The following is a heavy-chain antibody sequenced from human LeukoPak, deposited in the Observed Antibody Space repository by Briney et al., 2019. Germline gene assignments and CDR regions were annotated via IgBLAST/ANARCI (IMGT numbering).Heavy chain of an antibody. CDR1: GYTFDTSS. Sequence: ASVNVSCKAFGYTFDTSSISWVRQAPGQRLEWMGWISPKNGNTHYAQGVQGRVTMTTDTSRSTAYMELRSLRSDDTAVYYCTRVRNSNNWWGAFDIRGQGTMITVSS. CDR2: ISPKNGNT. V-gene: IGHV1-18*01. CDR3: TRVRNSNNWWGAFDI. D-gene: IGHD1-1*01. J-gene: IGHJ3*02.